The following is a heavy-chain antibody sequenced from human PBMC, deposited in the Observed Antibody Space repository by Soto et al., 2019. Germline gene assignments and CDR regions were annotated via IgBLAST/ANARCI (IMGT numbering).Heavy chain of an antibody. Sequence: QVQLVQSGAEVKKPGASVKVSCKASGYTFTSYDINWVRQDTGQGLEWMGWMNTNSGNTGYAQKFKGRVTITSNTSISTAYMELSSLRSEDTAVYYCARERTYFGDYWGQGTLVTVSS. D-gene: IGHD3-9*01. CDR1: GYTFTSYD. J-gene: IGHJ4*02. CDR3: ARERTYFGDY. V-gene: IGHV1-8*01. CDR2: MNTNSGNT.